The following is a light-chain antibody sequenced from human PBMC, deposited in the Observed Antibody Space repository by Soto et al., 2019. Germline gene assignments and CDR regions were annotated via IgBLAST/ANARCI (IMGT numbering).Light chain of an antibody. Sequence: DIVMTKSPDSLAVSLGERATINCQSRQSVLYSSNNKNCLAWYQQKPGPPPKLLINWASTRDSGVPDRFSGSGYGTDVTLTISSLQAEDVAVYYCQQYYSTPLTFGGGTKVDIK. CDR3: QQYYSTPLT. J-gene: IGKJ4*01. CDR1: QSVLYSSNNKNC. CDR2: WAS. V-gene: IGKV4-1*01.